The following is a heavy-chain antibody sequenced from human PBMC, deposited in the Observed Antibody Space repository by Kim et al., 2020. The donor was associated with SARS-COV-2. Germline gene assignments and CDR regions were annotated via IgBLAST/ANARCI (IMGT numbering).Heavy chain of an antibody. Sequence: SVKVSCKASGGTFSSYAISWVRQAPGQGLEWMGRIIPILGIANYAQKFQGRITITADKSTSAAYMEMSSLSSEDTAVYYCSRDYFRGGYDLYYYYGMDVWGQGTTVTVS. CDR2: IIPILGIA. V-gene: IGHV1-69*10. D-gene: IGHD5-12*01. CDR3: SRDYFRGGYDLYYYYGMDV. J-gene: IGHJ6*02. CDR1: GGTFSSYA.